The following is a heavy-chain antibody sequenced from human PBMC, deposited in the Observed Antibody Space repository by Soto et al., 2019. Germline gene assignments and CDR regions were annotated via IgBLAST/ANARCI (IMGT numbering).Heavy chain of an antibody. V-gene: IGHV4-34*01. CDR2: INHSGST. CDR1: GGSFSGYY. J-gene: IGHJ5*02. CDR3: ARLVGATLGNWFDP. D-gene: IGHD1-26*01. Sequence: QVQLQQWGAGLLKPSETLSLTCAVYGGSFSGYYWSWIRQPPGKGLEWIGEINHSGSTNYNPSLKSRVTISVDTSKNQFSLKLSSVTAADTAVYYCARLVGATLGNWFDPWGQGTLVTVSS.